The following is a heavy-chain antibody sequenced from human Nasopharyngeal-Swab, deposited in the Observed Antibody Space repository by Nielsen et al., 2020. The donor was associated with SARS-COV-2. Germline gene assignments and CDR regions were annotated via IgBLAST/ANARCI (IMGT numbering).Heavy chain of an antibody. Sequence: SETLSLTCTVSGGSISSNYWNWIRQPPGKGLEWIGYMSYSGSTNYNPSLNGRVTISLDTSKNQFSLRLSSVTSADTAVYYCARSLVGVSRHFDYWGQGALVTVSS. CDR3: ARSLVGVSRHFDY. V-gene: IGHV4-59*01. J-gene: IGHJ4*02. D-gene: IGHD1-26*01. CDR1: GGSISSNY. CDR2: MSYSGST.